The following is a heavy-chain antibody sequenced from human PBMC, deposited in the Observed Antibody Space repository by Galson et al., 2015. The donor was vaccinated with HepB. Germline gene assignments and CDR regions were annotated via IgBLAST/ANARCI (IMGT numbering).Heavy chain of an antibody. CDR2: IYYSGST. J-gene: IGHJ4*02. Sequence: TLSLTCTVSGGSISSGGYYWSWIRQHPGKGLEWIGYIYYSGSTYYNPSLKSRVTISVDTSKNQFSLKLSSVTAADTAVYYCARAGGITMVRGALDYWGQGTLVTVSS. V-gene: IGHV4-31*03. CDR1: GGSISSGGYY. D-gene: IGHD3-10*01. CDR3: ARAGGITMVRGALDY.